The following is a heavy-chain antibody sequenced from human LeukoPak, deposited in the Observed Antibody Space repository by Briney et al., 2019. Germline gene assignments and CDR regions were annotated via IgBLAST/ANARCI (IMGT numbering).Heavy chain of an antibody. J-gene: IGHJ5*02. CDR3: ARGGNGFDP. CDR2: IYSGGST. CDR1: GFTVTTNY. V-gene: IGHV3-53*01. Sequence: PGGSLRLSCAVSGFTVTTNYMTWVRQASGKGLEWVSVIYSGGSTYYADSVKGRFTISRDNSKNTLYLQMNSLSAEDTALYYCARGGNGFDPWGQGTLVTVSS.